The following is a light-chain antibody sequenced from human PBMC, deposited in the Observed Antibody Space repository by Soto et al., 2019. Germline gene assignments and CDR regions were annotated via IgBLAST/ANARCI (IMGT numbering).Light chain of an antibody. CDR1: SSDVGGYNY. V-gene: IGLV2-11*01. Sequence: SALTQPRSVSGSPGQSVTISCTGTSSDVGGYNYVSWYQQHPGKAPKLMIYDVNKRPSGVPDRFSGSKSDNTASLTISGLQAEDEADYYCCSYAGSYTLVFGGGTKLTVL. J-gene: IGLJ2*01. CDR2: DVN. CDR3: CSYAGSYTLV.